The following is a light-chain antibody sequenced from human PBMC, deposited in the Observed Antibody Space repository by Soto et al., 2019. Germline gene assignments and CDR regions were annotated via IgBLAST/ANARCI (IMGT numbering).Light chain of an antibody. CDR1: QSVSSY. J-gene: IGKJ2*01. V-gene: IGKV3-11*01. CDR3: QQRSIMYT. Sequence: EIVLTQSPATLSLSPGERATLSCRASQSVSSYLAWYQQKPGQAPMLLIYDASNRATGIPARFSGSGSGTDITLTISSLEPEDFAVYYCQQRSIMYTFDHRTTLEFK. CDR2: DAS.